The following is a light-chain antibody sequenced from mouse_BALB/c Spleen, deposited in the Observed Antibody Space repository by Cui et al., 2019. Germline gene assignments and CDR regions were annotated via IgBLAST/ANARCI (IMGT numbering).Light chain of an antibody. Sequence: DIVMTQSQKFMSTSVGDRVSITCKASQNVRTAVAWYQPKPGQSPKALIYLASNRHTGVPDRFTGSGSGTDFTLTISNVQSEDLADYFCLQHWNYPLTFGSGTKLEIK. CDR1: QNVRTA. V-gene: IGKV6-14*01. CDR3: LQHWNYPLT. J-gene: IGKJ4*01. CDR2: LAS.